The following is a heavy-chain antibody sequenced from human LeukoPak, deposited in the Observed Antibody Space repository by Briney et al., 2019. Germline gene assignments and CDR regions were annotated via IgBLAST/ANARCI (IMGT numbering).Heavy chain of an antibody. J-gene: IGHJ4*02. CDR2: ISWNSGSI. CDR3: AKVNSSSGNYYIDY. D-gene: IGHD6-13*01. Sequence: SGGSLRLSCAASGFTFDDYAMHWVRQAPGKGQEWVSGISWNSGSIGYADSVKGRFTISRDNAKNSLYLQMNSLRAEDTALYYCAKVNSSSGNYYIDYWGQGTLVTVSS. CDR1: GFTFDDYA. V-gene: IGHV3-9*01.